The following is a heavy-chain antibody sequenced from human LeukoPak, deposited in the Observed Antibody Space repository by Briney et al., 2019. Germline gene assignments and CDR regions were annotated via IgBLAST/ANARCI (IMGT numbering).Heavy chain of an antibody. CDR3: ARDYKITFGGVIYY. J-gene: IGHJ4*02. CDR1: GYTFTSYG. D-gene: IGHD3-16*02. V-gene: IGHV1-18*01. Sequence: VASVKVSFKASGYTFTSYGISWVRQAPGQGLEWMGWISAYNGNTNYAQKLQGRVTMTTDTSTSKAYMELRSLRSDDTAVYYCARDYKITFGGVIYYWGQGTLVTVSS. CDR2: ISAYNGNT.